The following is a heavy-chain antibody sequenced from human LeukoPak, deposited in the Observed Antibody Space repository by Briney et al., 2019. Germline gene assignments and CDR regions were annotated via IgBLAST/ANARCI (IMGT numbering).Heavy chain of an antibody. CDR3: AKGFYASGSSLSALNY. CDR1: GFTFSNYP. D-gene: IGHD3-10*01. J-gene: IGHJ4*02. Sequence: TGGSLRLSCAPSGFTFSNYPMHWVRQAPGNGLEWVSGISGIGGNTYYADSVKGRFTISRDNSRDTLSLQMNSLRAEDTALYYCAKGFYASGSSLSALNYYGQGTLVTVSS. V-gene: IGHV3-23*01. CDR2: ISGIGGNT.